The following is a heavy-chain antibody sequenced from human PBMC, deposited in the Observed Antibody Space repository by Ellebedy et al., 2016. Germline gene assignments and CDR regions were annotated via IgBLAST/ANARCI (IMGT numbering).Heavy chain of an antibody. Sequence: GESLKISCAASGFTFTTYWVSWVRQAPGKGLEWVAHIRQDGSEKYYVDSVKGRFTISRDNAKKSLDLEMTTLRVDDTAVYYCARDGYYFAMDVWGQGTTVTVSS. V-gene: IGHV3-7*03. CDR1: GFTFTTYW. CDR2: IRQDGSEK. J-gene: IGHJ6*02. CDR3: ARDGYYFAMDV.